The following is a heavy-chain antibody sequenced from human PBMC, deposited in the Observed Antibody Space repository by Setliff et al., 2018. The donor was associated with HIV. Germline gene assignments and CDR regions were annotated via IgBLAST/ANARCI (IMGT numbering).Heavy chain of an antibody. CDR2: IKEDGSET. CDR3: ARSPQGGYFDY. Sequence: GGSLRLSCATSGFTFSNFWMTWVRQAPGKGLEWVANIKEDGSETFYVDSVKGRFTISRDNSKNTLYLQMSSLRVEDTAVYHCARSPQGGYFDYWGQGTLVTVSS. J-gene: IGHJ4*03. V-gene: IGHV3-7*03. CDR1: GFTFSNFW.